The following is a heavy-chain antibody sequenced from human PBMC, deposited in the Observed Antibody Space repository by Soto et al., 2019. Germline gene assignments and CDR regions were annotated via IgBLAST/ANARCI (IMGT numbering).Heavy chain of an antibody. J-gene: IGHJ4*02. V-gene: IGHV3-33*01. CDR2: IWYDGSNK. CDR3: ARDRIAAAGGIDY. D-gene: IGHD6-13*01. CDR1: GFTFSSYG. Sequence: LRLSCAASGFTFSSYGMHWVRQAPGKGLEWVAVIWYDGSNKYYADSVKGRFTISRDNSKNTLYLQMNSLRAEDTAVYYCARDRIAAAGGIDYWGQGTLVTVSS.